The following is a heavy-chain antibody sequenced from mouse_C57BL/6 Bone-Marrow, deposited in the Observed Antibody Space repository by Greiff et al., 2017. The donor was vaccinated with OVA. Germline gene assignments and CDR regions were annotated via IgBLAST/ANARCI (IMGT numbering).Heavy chain of an antibody. J-gene: IGHJ3*01. CDR1: GFSLTSYG. Sequence: QVQLQQSGPGLVQPSQSLSITCTVSGFSLTSYGVHWVRQSPGKGLEWLGVIWSGGSTDYNVAFISRLSISKDNSKSQVFFKMNSLQADDTAIYYCARIIYYGYDEFAYWGQGTLVTVSA. V-gene: IGHV2-2*01. CDR3: ARIIYYGYDEFAY. D-gene: IGHD2-2*01. CDR2: IWSGGST.